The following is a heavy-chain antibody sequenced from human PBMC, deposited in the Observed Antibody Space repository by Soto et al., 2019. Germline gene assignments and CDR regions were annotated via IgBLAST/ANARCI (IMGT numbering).Heavy chain of an antibody. CDR3: ATPTPLRGAMITNINFDF. J-gene: IGHJ4*02. D-gene: IGHD3-10*01. CDR2: IIPIFGTA. Sequence: SVKFYCKTFGVTLSSCAIICVRQAPGQGLEWMGEIIPIFGTANYAQSFQCRATITADESTSTAYRALSSLRSADTAVYYCATPTPLRGAMITNINFDFWGQGTPVTVSS. V-gene: IGHV1-69*13. CDR1: GVTLSSCA.